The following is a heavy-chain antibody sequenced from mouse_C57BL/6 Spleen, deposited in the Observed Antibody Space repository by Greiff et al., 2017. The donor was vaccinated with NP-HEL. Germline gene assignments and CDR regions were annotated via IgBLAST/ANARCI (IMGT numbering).Heavy chain of an antibody. J-gene: IGHJ4*01. CDR2: IYPGDGDT. CDR3: ASQGRYAMDY. V-gene: IGHV1-82*01. CDR1: GYAFSSSW. Sequence: LVESGPELVKPGASVKISCKASGYAFSSSWMNWVKQRPGKGLEWIGRIYPGDGDTNYNGKFKGKATLTADKSSSTAYMQLSSLTSEDSAVYFCASQGRYAMDYWGQGTSVTVSS.